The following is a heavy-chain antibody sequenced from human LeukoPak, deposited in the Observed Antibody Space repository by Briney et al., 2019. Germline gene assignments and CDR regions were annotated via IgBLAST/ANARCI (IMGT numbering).Heavy chain of an antibody. Sequence: GASVKVSCKASGYTFTGYYMHWVRQAPGRGLEWMGWINPNSGGTNYAQKFQGWVTMTRDTSISTAYMELSRLRSDDTAVYYCARYPGSGGSGSYYYFDYWGQGTLVTVSS. J-gene: IGHJ4*02. D-gene: IGHD3-10*01. V-gene: IGHV1-2*04. CDR1: GYTFTGYY. CDR2: INPNSGGT. CDR3: ARYPGSGGSGSYYYFDY.